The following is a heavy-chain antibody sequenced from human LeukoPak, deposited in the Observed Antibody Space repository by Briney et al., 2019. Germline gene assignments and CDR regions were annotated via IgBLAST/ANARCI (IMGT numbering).Heavy chain of an antibody. J-gene: IGHJ4*02. Sequence: GGSLRLSCAASGFTFSSYEMNWVRQAPGKGLEWVSYISSSGTTIYYADSVKGRFTISRDNAKNSLYLQMNSLRAEDTAVYYCARDNYDSSTPYYFDYWGQGTLVTVSS. CDR3: ARDNYDSSTPYYFDY. V-gene: IGHV3-48*03. D-gene: IGHD3-22*01. CDR2: ISSSGTTI. CDR1: GFTFSSYE.